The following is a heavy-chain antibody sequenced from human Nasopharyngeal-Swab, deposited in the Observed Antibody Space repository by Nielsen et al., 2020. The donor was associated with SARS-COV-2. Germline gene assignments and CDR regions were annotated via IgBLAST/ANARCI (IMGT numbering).Heavy chain of an antibody. J-gene: IGHJ4*02. CDR1: GGSISSYY. CDR3: ARDYYDSSGYYWDY. V-gene: IGHV4-4*07. CDR2: IYTSGST. D-gene: IGHD3-22*01. Sequence: SETLSLTCTASGGSISSYYWSWIRQPAGKGLEWIGRIYTSGSTNYNPSLKSRVTMSVDTSKNQFSLKLSSVTAADTAVYYCARDYYDSSGYYWDYWGQGTLVTVSS.